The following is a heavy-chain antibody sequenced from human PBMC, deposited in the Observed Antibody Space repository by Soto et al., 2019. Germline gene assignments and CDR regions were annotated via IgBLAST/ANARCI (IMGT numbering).Heavy chain of an antibody. CDR1: GGSVSSGSYY. Sequence: PSETLSLTCTVSGGSVSSGSYYWSWIRQPPGKGLEWIGHIYYSGSTNYNPSLKSRVTISVDTSKNQFSLKLSSVTAADTAVYYCARDWYSSPLSVYYYGMDVWGQGTTVTGSS. J-gene: IGHJ6*02. V-gene: IGHV4-61*01. CDR3: ARDWYSSPLSVYYYGMDV. D-gene: IGHD6-13*01. CDR2: IYYSGST.